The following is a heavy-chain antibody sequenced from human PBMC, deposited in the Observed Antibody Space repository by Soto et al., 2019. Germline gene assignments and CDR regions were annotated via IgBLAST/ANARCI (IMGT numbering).Heavy chain of an antibody. Sequence: GGSLRLSCAASGLTFSSYSMNWVRQAPGKGLEWVSSISSSSSYIYYADSVKGRFTISRDNAKNSLYLQMNSLRAEDTAVYYCARGGRPIVVVPAAIQIMDVWGQGTTVTVSS. D-gene: IGHD2-2*01. J-gene: IGHJ6*02. CDR3: ARGGRPIVVVPAAIQIMDV. CDR2: ISSSSSYI. CDR1: GLTFSSYS. V-gene: IGHV3-21*01.